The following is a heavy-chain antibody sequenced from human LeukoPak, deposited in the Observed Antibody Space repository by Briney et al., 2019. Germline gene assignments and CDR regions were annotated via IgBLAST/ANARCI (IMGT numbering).Heavy chain of an antibody. D-gene: IGHD5-18*01. Sequence: SETLSLTCTVSGGSISSHYWSWIRQPPGKGLEWIGCIYYSGSTNYNPSLKSRITISVDTSKNQFSLKLSSVTAADTAVYYCARAVDTAMVTDYWGQGTLVTVSS. CDR3: ARAVDTAMVTDY. V-gene: IGHV4-59*08. CDR2: IYYSGST. J-gene: IGHJ4*02. CDR1: GGSISSHY.